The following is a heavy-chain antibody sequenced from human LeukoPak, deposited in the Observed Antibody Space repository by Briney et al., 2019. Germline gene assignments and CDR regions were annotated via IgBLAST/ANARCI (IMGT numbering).Heavy chain of an antibody. CDR2: ISAYNGNT. CDR3: AREGSITIFGVVFGYFDY. Sequence: ASVKASCKASGYTFTSYGISWVRQAPGQGLEWMGWISAYNGNTNYAQKLQGRVTMTTDTSTSTAYMELRSLRSDDTAVYHCAREGSITIFGVVFGYFDYWGQGTLVTVSS. D-gene: IGHD3-3*01. J-gene: IGHJ4*02. CDR1: GYTFTSYG. V-gene: IGHV1-18*01.